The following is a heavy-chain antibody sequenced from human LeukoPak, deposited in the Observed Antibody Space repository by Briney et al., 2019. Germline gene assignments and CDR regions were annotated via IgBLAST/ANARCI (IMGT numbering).Heavy chain of an antibody. D-gene: IGHD3-22*01. Sequence: TGGSLRLSCAASGFRFKNFAITWVRQAPGKGLEWVSAISGSGGSTYYADSVKGRFTISRDNSKNTLYLQMNSLRAEDTAVYYCAKEGNPNYYDSSGDPFDIWGQGTMVTVSS. V-gene: IGHV3-23*01. J-gene: IGHJ3*02. CDR2: ISGSGGST. CDR3: AKEGNPNYYDSSGDPFDI. CDR1: GFRFKNFA.